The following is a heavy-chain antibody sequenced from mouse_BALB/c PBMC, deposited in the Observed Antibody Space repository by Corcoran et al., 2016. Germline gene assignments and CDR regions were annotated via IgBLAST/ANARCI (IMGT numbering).Heavy chain of an antibody. V-gene: IGHV1S34*01. CDR1: GYSFTGYY. J-gene: IGHJ3*01. D-gene: IGHD2-12*01. CDR3: ERNDPAWLAY. Sequence: LVKTGASVKISCKASGYSFTGYYMHWVKQSHGKSLEWIGYISCYNGATSYNQKFKGKATFTVDTSSSTAYMQFNSLTSDDSAVYYCERNDPAWLAYWGQGILVTVSA. CDR2: ISCYNGAT.